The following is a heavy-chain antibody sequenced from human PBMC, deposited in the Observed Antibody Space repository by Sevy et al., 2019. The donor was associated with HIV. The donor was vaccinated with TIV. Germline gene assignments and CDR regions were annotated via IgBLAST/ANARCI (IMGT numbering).Heavy chain of an antibody. V-gene: IGHV4-59*13. CDR2: IYYSGST. CDR1: GGSISGYY. D-gene: IGHD3-22*01. CDR3: ARAKTGYYYDSSGYYYFDY. J-gene: IGHJ4*02. Sequence: SETLSLTCTVSGGSISGYYWSWIRQPPGKGLEWIGYIYYSGSTNYNPSLKSRVTISVDTSKNQFSLKLSSVTAADTAVYYCARAKTGYYYDSSGYYYFDYWGQGTLVTVSS.